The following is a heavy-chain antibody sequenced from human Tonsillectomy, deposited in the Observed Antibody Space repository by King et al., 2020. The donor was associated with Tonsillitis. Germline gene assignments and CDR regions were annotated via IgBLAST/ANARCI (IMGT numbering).Heavy chain of an antibody. CDR3: ARAGGGWYDAFDI. D-gene: IGHD6-19*01. CDR1: GFTFSDYY. CDR2: MSSSSTIT. V-gene: IGHV3-11*05. Sequence: VQLVESGGGLVKPGGSLRLSCAASGFTFSDYYMSWIRQAPGKGLEWVSYMSSSSTITHHADSVKGRFTISRDIASNSLYLHMNSLRAEDTAVYYCARAGGGWYDAFDIWGQGTMVTVSS. J-gene: IGHJ3*02.